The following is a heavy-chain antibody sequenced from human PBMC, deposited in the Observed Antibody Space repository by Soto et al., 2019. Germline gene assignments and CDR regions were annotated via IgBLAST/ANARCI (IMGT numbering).Heavy chain of an antibody. CDR1: GYSFTSYW. CDR2: IYPGDSDT. D-gene: IGHD1-1*01. V-gene: IGHV5-51*01. J-gene: IGHJ6*03. CDR3: ARLGGTSIGVPYYYYYYMDV. Sequence: GGSLRLSCKGSGYSFTSYWIGWVRQMPGKGLEWMGIIYPGDSDTRYSPSFQGQVTISADKSISTAYLQWSSLKASDTAMYYCARLGGTSIGVPYYYYYYMDVWGKGTTVTVSS.